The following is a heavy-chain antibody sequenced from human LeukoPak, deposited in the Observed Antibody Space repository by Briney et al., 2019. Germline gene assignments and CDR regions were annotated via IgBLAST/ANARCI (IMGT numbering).Heavy chain of an antibody. CDR1: GYSISSGYY. J-gene: IGHJ3*02. Sequence: SETLSLTCAVSGYSISSGYYWGWIRQPPGKGLEWIGSIYHSGSTYYNPSLKSRVTISVDTSKNQFSLKLSSVTAADTAVYYCARSSIAVAGTGAFDIWGQGTMVTASS. CDR2: IYHSGST. CDR3: ARSSIAVAGTGAFDI. D-gene: IGHD6-19*01. V-gene: IGHV4-38-2*01.